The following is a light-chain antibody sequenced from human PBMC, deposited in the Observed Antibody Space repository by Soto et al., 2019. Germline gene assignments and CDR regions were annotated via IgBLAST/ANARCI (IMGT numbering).Light chain of an antibody. CDR2: DVS. J-gene: IGLJ2*01. CDR1: SSYVGAYAF. Sequence: QSALTQPRSVSGSPGQSVAISCTGTSSYVGAYAFVSWYQQHPGEAPKLLIYDVSKRPSGVPDRFSGSKSGNTASLTISGLQADDEADYFCCSYAGGFVVFGGGTKLTVL. CDR3: CSYAGGFVV. V-gene: IGLV2-11*01.